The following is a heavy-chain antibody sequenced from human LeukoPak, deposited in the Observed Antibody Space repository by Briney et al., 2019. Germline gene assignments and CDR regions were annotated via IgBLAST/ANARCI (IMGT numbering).Heavy chain of an antibody. J-gene: IGHJ6*02. V-gene: IGHV1-46*01. D-gene: IGHD6-19*01. CDR1: GYTFTSYY. CDR2: INPSGGST. CDR3: AIVAGTVSGADYYYGMDV. Sequence: ASVTVSCKASGYTFTSYYMHWVRQAPGQGLEWMGIINPSGGSTSYAQKFQGRVTMTRDTSTSTVYMELSSLRSEDTAVYYCAIVAGTVSGADYYYGMDVWGQGTTVTVSS.